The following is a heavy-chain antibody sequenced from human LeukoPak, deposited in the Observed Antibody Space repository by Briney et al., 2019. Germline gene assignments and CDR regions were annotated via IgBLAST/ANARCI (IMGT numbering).Heavy chain of an antibody. D-gene: IGHD3-10*01. Sequence: SETLSLTCTVSGGSISSYYWGWIRQPPGKGLEWIGSIYYSGSTYYNPSLKSRVAISVDTSKNQFSLKLSSVTAADTAVYYCARDSRDPELYYYGSGSYPPFDYWGQGTLVTVSS. V-gene: IGHV4-39*07. CDR3: ARDSRDPELYYYGSGSYPPFDY. CDR2: IYYSGST. CDR1: GGSISSYY. J-gene: IGHJ4*02.